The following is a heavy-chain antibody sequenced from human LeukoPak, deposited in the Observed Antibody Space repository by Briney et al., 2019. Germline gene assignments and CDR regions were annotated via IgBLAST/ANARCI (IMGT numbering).Heavy chain of an antibody. CDR1: GGSFSNYY. D-gene: IGHD1-7*01. CDR2: INDSGKI. CDR3: ARRWNYGRNYYIDV. Sequence: SETLSLTCAVYGGSFSNYYWSWIRQPPGKGLEWIGEINDSGKINYNPSLMSRVTVSVDTSKNQFSLRLTSVTATDTAVYYCARRWNYGRNYYIDVWGNGATVSVSS. V-gene: IGHV4-34*01. J-gene: IGHJ6*03.